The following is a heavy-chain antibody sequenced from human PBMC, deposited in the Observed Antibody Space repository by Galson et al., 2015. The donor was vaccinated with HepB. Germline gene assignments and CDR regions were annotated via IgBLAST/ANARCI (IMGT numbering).Heavy chain of an antibody. Sequence: SLRLSCAASGFTFSSYAMSWVRQAPGKGLEWVSAISGSGGSTYYADSVKGRFTISRDNSKNTLYLQMNSLRAEDTAVYYCAKDPITMVRGVIITTPDVWGQGTTVTVSS. J-gene: IGHJ6*02. V-gene: IGHV3-23*01. D-gene: IGHD3-10*01. CDR3: AKDPITMVRGVIITTPDV. CDR1: GFTFSSYA. CDR2: ISGSGGST.